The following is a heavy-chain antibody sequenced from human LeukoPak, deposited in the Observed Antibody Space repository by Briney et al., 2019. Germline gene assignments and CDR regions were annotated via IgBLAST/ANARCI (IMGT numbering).Heavy chain of an antibody. J-gene: IGHJ6*03. D-gene: IGHD4-17*01. CDR2: ISAYNGNT. Sequence: ASVKVSCKASGYTFTSYGISWVRQAPGQGLEWMGWISAYNGNTNYAQKLQGRVTMTTDTSTSTAYMELRSLRSDDTAVYYCARDLCAIDGDSLCGYYYYMDVWGKGTTVTVSS. CDR3: ARDLCAIDGDSLCGYYYYMDV. V-gene: IGHV1-18*01. CDR1: GYTFTSYG.